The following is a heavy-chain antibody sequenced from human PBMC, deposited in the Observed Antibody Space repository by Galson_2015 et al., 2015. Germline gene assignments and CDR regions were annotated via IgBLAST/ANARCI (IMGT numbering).Heavy chain of an antibody. J-gene: IGHJ5*02. CDR3: AKELDYCSGGSCYSGGDWFDP. D-gene: IGHD2-15*01. CDR1: GFTFSSYA. V-gene: IGHV3-23*01. Sequence: CLRLSCAASGFTFSSYAMSWVRQAPGKGLEWVSAISGSGGSTYYADSVKGRFTISRDNSKNTLYLQMNSLRAEDTAVYYCAKELDYCSGGSCYSGGDWFDPWGQGTLVTVSS. CDR2: ISGSGGST.